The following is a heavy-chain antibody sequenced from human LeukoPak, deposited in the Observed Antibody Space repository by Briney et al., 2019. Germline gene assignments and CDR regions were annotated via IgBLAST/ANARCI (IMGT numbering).Heavy chain of an antibody. V-gene: IGHV3-20*04. J-gene: IGHJ4*02. D-gene: IGHD3-22*01. CDR1: GFTFDDYG. CDR2: INWNGGST. Sequence: GGSLRLSCAASGFTFDDYGMSWVRQAPGKGLEWVSGINWNGGSTGYADSVKGRFTISRDNAKNSLYLQMNSLRAEDTALYYCARAQAVGYYDSGDYGGPMYYFDYWGQGTLVTVSS. CDR3: ARAQAVGYYDSGDYGGPMYYFDY.